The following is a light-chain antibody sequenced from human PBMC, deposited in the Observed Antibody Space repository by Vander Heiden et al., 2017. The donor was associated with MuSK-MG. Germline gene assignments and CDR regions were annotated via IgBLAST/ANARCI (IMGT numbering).Light chain of an antibody. CDR1: SGSIASNY. V-gene: IGLV6-57*01. Sequence: NFMLTQPHSVSESPGQTITISCPRSSGSIASNYVQWYQQRPGSSPTTVIYEDNQRPSGVPDRFSGSIDSSSNSASLTISGLKTEDEADYYCQSYDSSNHWVFGGGTKLTVL. CDR3: QSYDSSNHWV. CDR2: EDN. J-gene: IGLJ3*02.